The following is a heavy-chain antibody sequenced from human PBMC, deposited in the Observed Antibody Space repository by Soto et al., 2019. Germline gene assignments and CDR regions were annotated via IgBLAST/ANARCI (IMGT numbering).Heavy chain of an antibody. CDR2: ISAYNGNT. J-gene: IGHJ4*02. Sequence: QVQLVQSGAEVKKPGASVKVSCKASGYTFTNYGINWVRQAPGQGLEWMGWISAYNGNTNYPQKLQGRVTMTTDTSTSTAYMELRSLISDDTAVYYCARDGRRGDTTMPTGGGFWGQGTLVTVSS. CDR3: ARDGRRGDTTMPTGGGF. D-gene: IGHD5-18*01. V-gene: IGHV1-18*01. CDR1: GYTFTNYG.